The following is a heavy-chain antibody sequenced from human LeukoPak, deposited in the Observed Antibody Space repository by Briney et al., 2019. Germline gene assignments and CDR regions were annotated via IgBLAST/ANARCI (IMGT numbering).Heavy chain of an antibody. CDR2: INHSGST. CDR1: GGSFSGYY. V-gene: IGHV4-34*01. CDR3: ASGGGEQQLGEDSPSFQAGGDNWFDP. D-gene: IGHD6-13*01. J-gene: IGHJ5*02. Sequence: PSETLSLTCAVYGGSFSGYYWSWIRQPPGKGLEWIGEINHSGSTNYNPSLKSRVTISVDTSKNQFSLKLSSVTAADTAVYYCASGGGEQQLGEDSPSFQAGGDNWFDPWGQGTLVTVSS.